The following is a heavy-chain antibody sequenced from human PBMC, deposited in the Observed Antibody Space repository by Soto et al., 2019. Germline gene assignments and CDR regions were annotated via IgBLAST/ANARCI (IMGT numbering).Heavy chain of an antibody. Sequence: VGSLRLSCAASGFTFSSYAMHWVRQAPGKGLEWVAVISYDGSNKYHADTVKGRFTISRDNSKNTLYLQMNSLRAEDTAVYYCARDPEQWLVLINNPPDYWGQGTLVTVSS. CDR3: ARDPEQWLVLINNPPDY. CDR2: ISYDGSNK. D-gene: IGHD6-19*01. V-gene: IGHV3-30*01. CDR1: GFTFSSYA. J-gene: IGHJ4*02.